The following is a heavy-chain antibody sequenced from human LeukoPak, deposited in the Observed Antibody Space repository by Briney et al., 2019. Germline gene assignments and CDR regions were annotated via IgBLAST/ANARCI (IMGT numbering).Heavy chain of an antibody. J-gene: IGHJ4*02. V-gene: IGHV3-33*01. CDR2: LWYDGSNK. D-gene: IGHD2-15*01. CDR1: GFTVSSYG. Sequence: PGRSLRLSCAASGFTVSSYGMHWVRQAPGKGLEWVAVLWYDGSNKYYADSVKGRFTISRDNSKNTLYLQMNSLRAEDTAVYYCARDGGCSGGSCYDYWGQGTLVTVSS. CDR3: ARDGGCSGGSCYDY.